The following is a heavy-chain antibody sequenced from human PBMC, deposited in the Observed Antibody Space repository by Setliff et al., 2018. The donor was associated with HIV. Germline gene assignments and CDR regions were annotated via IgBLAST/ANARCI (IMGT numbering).Heavy chain of an antibody. CDR1: GGTFSSYG. CDR3: AIAPFRIMSAHYRTLDQ. CDR2: STPLLDTT. Sequence: ASVKVSCKASGGTFSSYGITWVRQAPGQGLEWMGGSTPLLDTTNYAQKFQGRVTITTDESTNTVYMELSSLRSDDTAVYYCAIAPFRIMSAHYRTLDQWGQGTPVTVSS. V-gene: IGHV1-69*05. D-gene: IGHD3-9*01. J-gene: IGHJ4*02.